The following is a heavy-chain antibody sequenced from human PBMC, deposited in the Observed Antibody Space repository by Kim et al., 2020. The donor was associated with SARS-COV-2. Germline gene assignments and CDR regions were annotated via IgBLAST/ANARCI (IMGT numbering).Heavy chain of an antibody. J-gene: IGHJ4*01. CDR1: GFTFSSYA. V-gene: IGHV3-30-3*01. CDR2: ISYDGSNK. D-gene: IGHD6-13*01. CDR3: ARSPIAAAGKGPLPYYF. Sequence: GGSLRLSCAASGFTFSSYAMHWVRQAPGKGLEWVAVISYDGSNKYYADSVKGRFTISRDNSKNTLYLQMNSLRAEDTAVYYCARSPIAAAGKGPLPYYF.